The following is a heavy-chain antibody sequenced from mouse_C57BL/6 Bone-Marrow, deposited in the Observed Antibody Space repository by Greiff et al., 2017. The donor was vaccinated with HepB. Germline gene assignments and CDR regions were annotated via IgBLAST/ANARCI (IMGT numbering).Heavy chain of an antibody. V-gene: IGHV5-4*01. Sequence: EVQVVESGGGLVKPGGSLKLSCAASGFTFSSYAMSWVRQTPEKRLEWVATISDGGSYTYYPDNVKGRFTISRDNAKNHLYLQMSHLKSEDTAMYYCAREGSYYSNQAWFAYWGQGTLVTVSA. CDR2: ISDGGSYT. D-gene: IGHD2-5*01. CDR1: GFTFSSYA. J-gene: IGHJ3*01. CDR3: AREGSYYSNQAWFAY.